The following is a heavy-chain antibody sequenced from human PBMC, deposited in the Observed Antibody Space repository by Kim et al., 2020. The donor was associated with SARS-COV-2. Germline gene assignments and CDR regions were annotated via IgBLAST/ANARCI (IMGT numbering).Heavy chain of an antibody. J-gene: IGHJ4*02. CDR2: K. D-gene: IGHD1-26*01. Sequence: KKESQRLQERVTLTRDTTASTAYMELSSLRSEDTAVYYCARDRYSGSYDYWGQGTLVTVSS. V-gene: IGHV1-3*01. CDR3: ARDRYSGSYDY.